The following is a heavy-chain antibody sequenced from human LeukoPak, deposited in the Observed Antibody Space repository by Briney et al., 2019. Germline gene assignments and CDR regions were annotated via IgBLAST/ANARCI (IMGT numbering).Heavy chain of an antibody. CDR3: AKDREGYYYYMDV. Sequence: GGSLRLSCAASGFTFYDYAMHWVRQAPGKGLEWIFLISCDGGSTYYAESVKGRFTISRDNSKNSLYLQMNSLRAEDTALYYCAKDREGYYYYMDVWGKGTTVTVSS. V-gene: IGHV3-43D*03. CDR1: GFTFYDYA. CDR2: ISCDGGST. J-gene: IGHJ6*03.